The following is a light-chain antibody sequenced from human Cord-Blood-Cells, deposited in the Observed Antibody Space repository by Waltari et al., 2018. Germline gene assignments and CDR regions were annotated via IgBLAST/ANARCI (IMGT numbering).Light chain of an antibody. J-gene: IGLJ2*01. CDR1: SLRSYY. V-gene: IGLV3-19*01. Sequence: SSELTQDPAVSVALGQTVRITCQGDSLRSYYASWYQQKPGQAPVLVNYGKNNRHSGIPDRFSGSSSGNTASLTITGAQAEDEADYYCNSRDSSGNHVVFGGGTKLTVL. CDR3: NSRDSSGNHVV. CDR2: GKN.